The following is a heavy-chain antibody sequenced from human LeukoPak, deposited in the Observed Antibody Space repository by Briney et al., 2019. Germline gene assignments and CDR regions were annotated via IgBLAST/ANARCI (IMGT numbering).Heavy chain of an antibody. V-gene: IGHV3-74*01. D-gene: IGHD3-10*01. CDR3: ARGGELLRYFDY. CDR2: INSDGSST. CDR1: GFTFSSYW. J-gene: IGHJ4*02. Sequence: PGGSLRLSCAASGFTFSSYWMDWVRQAPGKGLVWVSRINSDGSSTSYADSVKGRFTISRDNAKNTLYLQMNSLRAEDTAVYYCARGGELLRYFDYWGQGTLVTVSS.